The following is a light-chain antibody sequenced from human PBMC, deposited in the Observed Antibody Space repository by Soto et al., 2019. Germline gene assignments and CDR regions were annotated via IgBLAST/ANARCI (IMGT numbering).Light chain of an antibody. J-gene: IGKJ1*01. CDR2: GAS. CDR3: QHFASSPRT. CDR1: QSVAPSQ. V-gene: IGKV3-20*01. Sequence: EIVLTQSPGTLSLSPGERATLFCRASQSVAPSQLAWYQQTPGQAPRLLIGASSRATGIPDRFSASGSGTDFTLTISRLEPEDFAVDYWQHFASSPRTFGRGTTVEIK.